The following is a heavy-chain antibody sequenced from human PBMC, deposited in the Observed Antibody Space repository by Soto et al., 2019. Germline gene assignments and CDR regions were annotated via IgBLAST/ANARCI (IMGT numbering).Heavy chain of an antibody. D-gene: IGHD3-22*01. J-gene: IGHJ5*02. CDR2: IIPILGIA. CDR1: GGTFSSYA. Sequence: GASVKVSCKASGGTFSSYAISWVRQAPGQGLEWMGRIIPILGIANYAQKFQGRVTITADKSTSTAYMELSSLRSEDTAVYYCARGGGYDSSGYSTAANWFDPWGQGTLVTVSS. V-gene: IGHV1-69*04. CDR3: ARGGGYDSSGYSTAANWFDP.